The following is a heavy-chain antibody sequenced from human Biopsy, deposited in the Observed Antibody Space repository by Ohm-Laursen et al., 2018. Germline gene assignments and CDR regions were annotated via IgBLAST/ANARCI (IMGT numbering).Heavy chain of an antibody. J-gene: IGHJ1*01. Sequence: SETLSLTCTVSGGSFTGHYWSWIRQPPGKGLEWIGHISCTGYTSYNASLKSRVTISLDTSRKHFSLRLTSLAAADTAVYYCARGSNEYGGLYFPHWGQGTLVTVSS. CDR1: GGSFTGHY. V-gene: IGHV4-59*11. D-gene: IGHD4-23*01. CDR2: ISCTGYT. CDR3: ARGSNEYGGLYFPH.